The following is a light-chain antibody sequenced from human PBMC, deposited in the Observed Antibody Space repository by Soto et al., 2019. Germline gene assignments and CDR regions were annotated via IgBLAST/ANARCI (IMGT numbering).Light chain of an antibody. Sequence: QSALTQPASVSGSPGQSNTISCTGTISDVGGYNYVSWYQQHPGKAPKLMIYEVSNRPSGVSNRFSGSKSGNTASLTISGLQAEDEADYYCSSYTSSSNVFGTGTKVTVL. CDR1: ISDVGGYNY. CDR3: SSYTSSSNV. J-gene: IGLJ1*01. CDR2: EVS. V-gene: IGLV2-14*01.